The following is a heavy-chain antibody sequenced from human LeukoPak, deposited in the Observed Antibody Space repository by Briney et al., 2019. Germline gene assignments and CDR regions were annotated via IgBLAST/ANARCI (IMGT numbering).Heavy chain of an antibody. Sequence: PGESLKISCKASGYSFTSHWIGWVRQMPGKGLEWMAIIYPGDSDTRYSPSFQGQVTISADKSISTAYLQWSSLKASDTAIYYCASVRSSIFGVPTDAFDIWGQGTMVTVSS. V-gene: IGHV5-51*01. CDR2: IYPGDSDT. D-gene: IGHD3-3*01. J-gene: IGHJ3*02. CDR3: ASVRSSIFGVPTDAFDI. CDR1: GYSFTSHW.